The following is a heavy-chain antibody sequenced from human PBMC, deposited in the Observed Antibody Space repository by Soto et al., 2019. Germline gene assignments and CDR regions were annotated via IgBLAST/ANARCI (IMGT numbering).Heavy chain of an antibody. Sequence: QVQLVQSGAEVKKPGSSVKVSCKASGGTFSSYVISWVRQAPGQGLEWMGGIIPMYGTVIYAQRFQDRVTITADTFASTAYMELSSLRSDDTAVYYCARDLGGCSGGSCRYNWFDPWGQGTLVTVSS. CDR3: ARDLGGCSGGSCRYNWFDP. D-gene: IGHD2-15*01. CDR2: IIPMYGTV. V-gene: IGHV1-69*06. CDR1: GGTFSSYV. J-gene: IGHJ5*02.